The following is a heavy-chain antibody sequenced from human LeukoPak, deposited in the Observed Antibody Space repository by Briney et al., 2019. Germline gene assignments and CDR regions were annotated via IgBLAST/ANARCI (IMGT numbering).Heavy chain of an antibody. CDR2: IYYSGST. CDR1: GGSISSYY. V-gene: IGHV4-59*01. J-gene: IGHJ4*02. D-gene: IGHD5-18*01. Sequence: PSETLSLTCTVSGGSISSYYWSWIRQPPGKGLEWIGYIYYSGSTNYNPSLKSRVTISVDTSKNQFSLKLSSVTAADTVVYYCARASRTAMVDYWGQGTLVTVSS. CDR3: ARASRTAMVDY.